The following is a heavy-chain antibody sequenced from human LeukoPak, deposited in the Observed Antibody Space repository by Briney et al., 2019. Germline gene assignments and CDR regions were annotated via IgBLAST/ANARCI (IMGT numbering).Heavy chain of an antibody. Sequence: SETLSLTCTVSGGSISIDYWSWIRQPAGKGLEWIGRIYTSGSTNYDPSLKSRVTMSVDTSKNQFSLKLSSVTAADTAVYYCAMGKEGYFDYWGQGTLVTVSS. CDR3: AMGKEGYFDY. J-gene: IGHJ4*02. CDR1: GGSISIDY. D-gene: IGHD7-27*01. V-gene: IGHV4-4*07. CDR2: IYTSGST.